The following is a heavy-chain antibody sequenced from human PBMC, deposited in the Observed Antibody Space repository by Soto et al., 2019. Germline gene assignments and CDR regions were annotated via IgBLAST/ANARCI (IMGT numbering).Heavy chain of an antibody. CDR1: GFTFSSYG. CDR3: ARGMGTAYFDY. J-gene: IGHJ4*02. Sequence: QVQLVESGGGVVQPGRSLRLSCAASGFTFSSYGMHWVRQAPGKGLEWVAVISYDGSNKYYADSVKGQFTISRDNSKNTLYLQMNSLRAEDTAVYYCARGMGTAYFDYWGQGTLVTVSS. D-gene: IGHD1-7*01. CDR2: ISYDGSNK. V-gene: IGHV3-30*03.